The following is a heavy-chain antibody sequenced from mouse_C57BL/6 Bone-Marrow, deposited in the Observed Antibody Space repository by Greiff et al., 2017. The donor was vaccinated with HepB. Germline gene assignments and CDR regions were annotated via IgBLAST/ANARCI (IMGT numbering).Heavy chain of an antibody. Sequence: QVQLQQSGPGLVQPSQSLSITCTVSGFSLTSYGVHWVRQSPGKGLEWLGVIWSGGSTDYNAAFISRLSISKDNSKSQVFFKMNSLQADDTAIYYCARRGTTVVAEGFAYWGQGTLVTVSA. V-gene: IGHV2-2*01. CDR1: GFSLTSYG. CDR2: IWSGGST. CDR3: ARRGTTVVAEGFAY. J-gene: IGHJ3*01. D-gene: IGHD1-1*01.